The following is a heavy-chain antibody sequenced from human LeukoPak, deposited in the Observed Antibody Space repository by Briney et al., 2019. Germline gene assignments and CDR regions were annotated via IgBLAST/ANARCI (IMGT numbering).Heavy chain of an antibody. CDR3: ASRPPGIAAAGTLYYYYGMDV. CDR1: GFTFSSYW. D-gene: IGHD6-13*01. Sequence: GGSLRLSCAASGFTFSSYWMSWVRQAPGKGLEWVANIKQDGSEKYYVDSVKGRFTISRDNAKNSLYLQMNSLRAEDTAVYYCASRPPGIAAAGTLYYYYGMDVWGQGTTVTVSS. V-gene: IGHV3-7*03. J-gene: IGHJ6*02. CDR2: IKQDGSEK.